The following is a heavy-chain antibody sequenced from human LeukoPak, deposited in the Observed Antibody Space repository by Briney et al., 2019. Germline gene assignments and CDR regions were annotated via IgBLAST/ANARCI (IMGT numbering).Heavy chain of an antibody. CDR2: INPSGGST. J-gene: IGHJ6*03. V-gene: IGHV1-46*01. D-gene: IGHD1-26*01. CDR1: GYTFTSYY. Sequence: ASVKVSCKASGYTFTSYYMHWVRQAPGQGLEWMGIINPSGGSTSYAQKFQGRVTMTRDTSTSTVYMELSSLRSEDTAVYYCARDRGAEYYMDVWGKGTTVTISS. CDR3: ARDRGAEYYMDV.